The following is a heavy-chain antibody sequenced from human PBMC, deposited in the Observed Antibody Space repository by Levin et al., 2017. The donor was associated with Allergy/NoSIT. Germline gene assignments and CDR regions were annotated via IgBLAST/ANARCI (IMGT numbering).Heavy chain of an antibody. CDR3: AKDDYGDYSIDY. D-gene: IGHD4-17*01. V-gene: IGHV3-23*01. J-gene: IGHJ4*02. CDR2: ISGSGGST. Sequence: ETLSLTCAASGFTFSSYAMSWVRQAPGKGLEWVSAISGSGGSTYYADSVKGRFTISRDNSKNTLYLQMNSLRAEDTAVYYCAKDDYGDYSIDYWGQGTLVTVSS. CDR1: GFTFSSYA.